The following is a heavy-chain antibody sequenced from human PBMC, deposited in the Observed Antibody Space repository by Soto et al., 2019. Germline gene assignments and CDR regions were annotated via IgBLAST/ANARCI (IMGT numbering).Heavy chain of an antibody. CDR3: ASRPKLPTITTVSWPLAF. J-gene: IGHJ4*02. CDR2: INGGGDT. CDR1: GFTISDKY. V-gene: IGHV3-53*02. D-gene: IGHD3-22*01. Sequence: EVQLVETGGGLIQPGGSLRLSCAASGFTISDKYMSWVRQAPGKGLEWVSVINGGGDTFYPDSVKGRFTISRDNSENTLYLQMNNLRAEDTAIYYCASRPKLPTITTVSWPLAFWGPGTLVTVSS.